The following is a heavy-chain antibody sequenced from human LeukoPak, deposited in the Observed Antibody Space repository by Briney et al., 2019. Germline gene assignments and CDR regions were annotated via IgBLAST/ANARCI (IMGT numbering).Heavy chain of an antibody. D-gene: IGHD5-18*01. V-gene: IGHV4-4*02. J-gene: IGHJ4*02. CDR3: AISTAWRYYFDY. Sequence: SGTLSLTCAVSGGSISCSNWWSWVRQPPGKGLEWIGEIYHGGNTNYNPSLKSRVTISVDKSKNQFSLKLSSVTAADTAVYYCAISTAWRYYFDYWGQGTLVTVSS. CDR2: IYHGGNT. CDR1: GGSISCSNW.